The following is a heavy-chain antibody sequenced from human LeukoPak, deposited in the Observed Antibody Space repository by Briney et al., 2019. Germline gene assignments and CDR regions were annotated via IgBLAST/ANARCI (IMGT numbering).Heavy chain of an antibody. CDR3: AGSVSSTWPY. V-gene: IGHV3-72*01. J-gene: IGHJ4*02. Sequence: PGGSLRLSCAASGFPFSNYYMDWVRQAPGQGLEWVGRIRNKASRYTTEYAASVKGRFTISRDDSKNSLYLQMNSLKTEDTAVYYCAGSVSSTWPYWGQGTLVTVSS. CDR1: GFPFSNYY. CDR2: IRNKASRYTT. D-gene: IGHD2-2*01.